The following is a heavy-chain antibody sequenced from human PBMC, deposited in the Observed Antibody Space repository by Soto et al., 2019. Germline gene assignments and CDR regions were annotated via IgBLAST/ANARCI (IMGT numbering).Heavy chain of an antibody. D-gene: IGHD6-19*01. CDR2: IIGTGGNT. V-gene: IGHV3-23*01. CDR3: AKCFVETGGSSGWPWSFHF. J-gene: IGHJ4*02. CDR1: GFTFSSYA. Sequence: EVQLLESGGGLVQPGGSLRLSCAASGFTFSSYAMSWVRQAPGKGLEWVSAIIGTGGNTYYADSVKGRFTISRDNSRNTMHLLMNSLRAEDTAIYYCAKCFVETGGSSGWPWSFHFWGQGTLVTVSS.